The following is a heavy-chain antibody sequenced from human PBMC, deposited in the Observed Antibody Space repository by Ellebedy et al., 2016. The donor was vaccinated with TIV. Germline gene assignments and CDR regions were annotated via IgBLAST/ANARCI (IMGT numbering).Heavy chain of an antibody. D-gene: IGHD6-19*01. Sequence: GESLKISCADSGFSFSSYSMNWVRQAPGKGLEWISYISSSSTTIYYADSVKGRFTISRDNAKNSLYLQMNSLRAEDTAVYYCTRDVGFVAGTGGYWGQGTLVTVSS. J-gene: IGHJ4*02. CDR1: GFSFSSYS. CDR3: TRDVGFVAGTGGY. CDR2: ISSSSTTI. V-gene: IGHV3-48*04.